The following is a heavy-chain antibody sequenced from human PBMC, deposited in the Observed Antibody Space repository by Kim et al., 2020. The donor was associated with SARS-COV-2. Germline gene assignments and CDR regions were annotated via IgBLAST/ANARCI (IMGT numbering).Heavy chain of an antibody. J-gene: IGHJ6*02. V-gene: IGHV3-30*18. CDR3: AKDLFRGIATNYYYGMDV. D-gene: IGHD3-16*01. Sequence: GGSLRLSCAASGFTFSSYGMHWVRQAPGKGLEWEAVISYDGSNKYYADSVKGRFTISRDNSKNTLYLQMNSLRAEDTAVYYCAKDLFRGIATNYYYGMDVWGQGTTVTVSS. CDR2: ISYDGSNK. CDR1: GFTFSSYG.